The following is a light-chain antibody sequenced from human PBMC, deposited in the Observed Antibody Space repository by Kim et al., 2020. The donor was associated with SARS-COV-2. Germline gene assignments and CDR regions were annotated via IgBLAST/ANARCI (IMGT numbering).Light chain of an antibody. CDR3: QQYYSYPLT. CDR2: AAY. CDR1: QGVSSY. Sequence: IRMTQSPSSFSASTGDRVTITCRASQGVSSYLAWYQQKPGKAPKLLIYAAYTLQNGVPSRFSGSGSGTDFTLTISCLQYEDFATYYCQQYYSYPLTFGQGTKVDIK. J-gene: IGKJ1*01. V-gene: IGKV1-8*01.